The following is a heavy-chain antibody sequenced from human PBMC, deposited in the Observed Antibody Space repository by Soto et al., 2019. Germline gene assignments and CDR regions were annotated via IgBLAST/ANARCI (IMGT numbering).Heavy chain of an antibody. D-gene: IGHD6-19*01. CDR1: GFTFSDYY. CDR2: ISSSGSTI. V-gene: IGHV3-11*01. CDR3: ASSAVAGSDAFDI. Sequence: PGGSLRLSCAASGFTFSDYYMSWIRQAPGKGLEWVSYISSSGSTIYYADSVKGRFTISRDNAKNSLYLQMNSVRAEDTAVYYCASSAVAGSDAFDIWGQGTMVTVSS. J-gene: IGHJ3*02.